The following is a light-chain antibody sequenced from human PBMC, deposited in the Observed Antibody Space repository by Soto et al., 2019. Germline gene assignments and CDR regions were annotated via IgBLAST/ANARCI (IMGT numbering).Light chain of an antibody. CDR1: DSNIGNNY. J-gene: IGLJ1*01. V-gene: IGLV1-51*01. CDR3: AAWDDSLSGYV. Sequence: QSVLTQPPSVSAAPGQQVTISCSGSDSNIGNNYVSWYQQVPGTAPKLLIYDNNKRPSEIPDRFFGSKSGTSASLAISGLRSEDEADYYCAAWDDSLSGYVFGTGTKVTAL. CDR2: DNN.